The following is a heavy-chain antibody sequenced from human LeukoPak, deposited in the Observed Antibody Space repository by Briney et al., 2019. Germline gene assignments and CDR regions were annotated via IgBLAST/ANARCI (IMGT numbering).Heavy chain of an antibody. CDR3: ARENNDYGGKKAFDY. CDR1: GGSISSYY. J-gene: IGHJ4*02. V-gene: IGHV4-59*12. CDR2: IYYSGST. Sequence: SETLSLTCTVSGGSISSYYWSWIRQPPGKGLEWIGYIYYSGSTNYNPSLKSRVSMSVDTSKNQFSLKLSSVTAADTAVYYCARENNDYGGKKAFDYWGQGTLVTVSS. D-gene: IGHD4-23*01.